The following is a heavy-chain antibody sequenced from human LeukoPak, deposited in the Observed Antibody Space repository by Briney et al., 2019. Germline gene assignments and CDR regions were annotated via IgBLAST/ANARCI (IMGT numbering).Heavy chain of an antibody. CDR1: GFTVSSNY. V-gene: IGHV3-53*01. J-gene: IGHJ4*02. CDR2: ICSGGST. CDR3: ARGYYDSSGLIDY. Sequence: PGGSLRLSCAASGFTVSSNYMSWVRQAPGKGLEWVSVICSGGSTYYADSVKGRFTISRDNSKNTLYLQMNSLRAEDTAVYYCARGYYDSSGLIDYWGQGTLVTVSS. D-gene: IGHD3-22*01.